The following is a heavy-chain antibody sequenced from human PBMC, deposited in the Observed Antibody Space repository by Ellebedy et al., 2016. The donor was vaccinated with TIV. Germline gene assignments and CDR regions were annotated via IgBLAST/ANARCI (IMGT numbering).Heavy chain of an antibody. V-gene: IGHV4-34*01. CDR3: ARGDWYYDY. CDR1: GGSFSGYY. J-gene: IGHJ4*02. CDR2: IYHSGST. Sequence: SETLSLTXAVYGGSFSGYYWSWIRQPPGKGLEWIGEIYHSGSTNYNPSLKSRVTISVDTSKNQFSLKLSSVTAADTAVYYCARGDWYYDYWGQGTLVTVSS. D-gene: IGHD1-7*01.